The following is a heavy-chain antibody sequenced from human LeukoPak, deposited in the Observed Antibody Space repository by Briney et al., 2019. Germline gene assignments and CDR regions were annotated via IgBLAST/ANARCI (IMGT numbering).Heavy chain of an antibody. D-gene: IGHD3-22*01. V-gene: IGHV3-7*01. CDR1: GFSFSRYW. CDR3: ARDSSAERGQQLDN. CDR2: IKEDGSEK. Sequence: PGGSLRLSCAASGFSFSRYWMSWVRQAPGKGLEYIANIKEDGSEKYYVDSVKGRFIISRDNARNSLFLQMNSLRVEDTAVYYCARDSSAERGQQLDNWGQGALVTVSS. J-gene: IGHJ4*02.